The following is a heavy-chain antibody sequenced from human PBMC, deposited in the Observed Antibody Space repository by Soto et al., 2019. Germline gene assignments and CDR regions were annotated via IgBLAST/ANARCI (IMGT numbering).Heavy chain of an antibody. D-gene: IGHD3-10*01. J-gene: IGHJ6*02. V-gene: IGHV4-59*01. Sequence: QVQLQESGPGLVKPSETLSLTCTDSGGSISSYYWSWIRQPPGKGLEWIGYIYYSGSTNYNPSLKSRVTISVDTSKNQFSLKLSSVTAADTAVYYCARYYFLYGSGSYPDYYYYGMDVWGQGTTVTVSS. CDR2: IYYSGST. CDR1: GGSISSYY. CDR3: ARYYFLYGSGSYPDYYYYGMDV.